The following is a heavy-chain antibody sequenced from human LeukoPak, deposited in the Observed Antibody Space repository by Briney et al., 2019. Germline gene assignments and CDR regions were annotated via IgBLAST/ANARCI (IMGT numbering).Heavy chain of an antibody. D-gene: IGHD6-19*01. CDR1: GYTFTNYR. CDR2: IYPGDSDT. J-gene: IGHJ4*02. CDR3: ARPGGNGWMYYFDY. V-gene: IGHV5-51*01. Sequence: GESLRISCKASGYTFTNYRIGWVRQMPGKGLEWMGIIYPGDSDTRYSPSFQGQVTISADKSISTAYLQWSSLKASDTAMYYCARPGGNGWMYYFDYWGQGTQVTVSS.